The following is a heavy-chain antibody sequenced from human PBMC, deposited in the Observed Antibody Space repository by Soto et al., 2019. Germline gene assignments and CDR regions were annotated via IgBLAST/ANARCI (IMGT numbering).Heavy chain of an antibody. J-gene: IGHJ4*02. CDR2: ISTYNGNT. D-gene: IGHD4-17*01. Sequence: QAQLVQSGAEVKEPGASVKVSCKASGYSFTTSGITWVRQAPGQGLEWMGWISTYNGNTNYAQNLQDRVTMTTDTSTSTAYMELRSQRSDDTAVYYCAKRLDGDYDYWGQGTLVTVSS. V-gene: IGHV1-18*01. CDR1: GYSFTTSG. CDR3: AKRLDGDYDY.